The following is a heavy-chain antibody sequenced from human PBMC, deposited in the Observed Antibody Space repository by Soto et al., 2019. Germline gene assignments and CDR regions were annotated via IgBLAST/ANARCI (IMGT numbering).Heavy chain of an antibody. CDR2: ISASGTST. D-gene: IGHD3-10*01. Sequence: GSLRLSCAASGFTFSSCAMSWVRQAPGQGLQWVSAISASGTSTYYRDSVRGRFTISRDNSKTTLYLQMSSLRPDDTAVYYCTRQSYSSGSPFDFWGQGTLVTVSS. V-gene: IGHV3-23*01. CDR1: GFTFSSCA. CDR3: TRQSYSSGSPFDF. J-gene: IGHJ4*02.